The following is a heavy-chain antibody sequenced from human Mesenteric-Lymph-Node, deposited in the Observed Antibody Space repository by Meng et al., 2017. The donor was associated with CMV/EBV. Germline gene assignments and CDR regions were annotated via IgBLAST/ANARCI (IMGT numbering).Heavy chain of an antibody. J-gene: IGHJ6*02. CDR3: ARVEQQLVNNYYYYYYGMDV. V-gene: IGHV4-34*01. D-gene: IGHD6-13*01. CDR2: INDGGSA. CDR1: DGSFTNYY. Sequence: SETLSLTCAIYDGSFTNYYWSWIRQPPGKGLEWIGEINDGGSANYNPSLKSRVTISVDTSKSQFSLKVRSVTAADTAVYYCARVEQQLVNNYYYYYYGMDVWGQGTTVTVSS.